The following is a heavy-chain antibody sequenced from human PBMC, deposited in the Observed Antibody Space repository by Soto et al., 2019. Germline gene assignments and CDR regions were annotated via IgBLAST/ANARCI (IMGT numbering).Heavy chain of an antibody. CDR1: GYTFTRYA. CDR3: ARAVAVPADFDY. D-gene: IGHD6-19*01. V-gene: IGHV1-3*01. Sequence: ASVKVSCKASGYTFTRYAIHWVRQAPGQRLEWMGWINAGNGNTKYSQKFQGRVTITRDTSASTAYMELSSLRSEDTAVYYCARAVAVPADFDYWGQGTLVTVSS. CDR2: INAGNGNT. J-gene: IGHJ4*02.